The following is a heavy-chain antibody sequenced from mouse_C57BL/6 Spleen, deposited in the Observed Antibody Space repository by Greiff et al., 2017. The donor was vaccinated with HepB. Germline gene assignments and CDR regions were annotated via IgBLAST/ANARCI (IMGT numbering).Heavy chain of an antibody. CDR3: ARGTTVVSFDY. J-gene: IGHJ2*01. D-gene: IGHD1-1*01. Sequence: QVQLQQPGAELVMPGASVKLSCKASGYTFTSYWMHWVKQRPGQGLEWIGEIDPSDSYTNYNQKFKGKSTVTVDKSSSTAYMQLSSLTSEDSAVYYCARGTTVVSFDYWGQGTTLTVSS. CDR2: IDPSDSYT. CDR1: GYTFTSYW. V-gene: IGHV1-69*01.